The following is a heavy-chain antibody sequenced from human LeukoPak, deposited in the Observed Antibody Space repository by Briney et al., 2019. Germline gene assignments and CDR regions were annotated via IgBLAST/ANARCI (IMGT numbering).Heavy chain of an antibody. CDR3: TRQWVMGTDY. J-gene: IGHJ4*02. CDR2: ITNDGSST. V-gene: IGHV3-74*01. CDR1: GLTFSSHW. D-gene: IGHD1-26*01. Sequence: GGSLRLSCAASGLTFSSHWMHWVRQAPGKGLVWVSRITNDGSSTTYADSVKGRFTISRDNAKNMLYLQVNSLRAEDTAVYYCTRQWVMGTDYWGQGILVTVSS.